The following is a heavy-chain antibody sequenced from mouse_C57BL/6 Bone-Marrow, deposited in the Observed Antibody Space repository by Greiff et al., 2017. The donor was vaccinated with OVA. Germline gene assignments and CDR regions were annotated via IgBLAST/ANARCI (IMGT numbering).Heavy chain of an antibody. J-gene: IGHJ3*01. V-gene: IGHV1-18*01. D-gene: IGHD3-3*01. Sequence: EVQLQQSGPELVKPGASVKIPCKASGYTFTDYTMDWVKQSHGKSLEWIGDINPNNGGTFYNQKFKGKATLTVDKSSSTAYMELRSLTSEDTAVYYCARRAGTGFAYWGQGTLVTVSA. CDR2: INPNNGGT. CDR3: ARRAGTGFAY. CDR1: GYTFTDYT.